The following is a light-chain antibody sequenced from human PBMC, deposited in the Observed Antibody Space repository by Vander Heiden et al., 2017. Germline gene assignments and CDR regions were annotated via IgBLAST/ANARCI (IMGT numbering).Light chain of an antibody. J-gene: IGKJ2*01. V-gene: IGKV3-11*01. CDR2: DAS. CDR1: QSISAD. Sequence: DIVLSQSPATLSLSPGDRATLSCRASQSISADLAWYQQKPGQAPRLLIYDASNRATGIPARFSGSGSGTDFTLTISNLEPEDVAVYYCQQRNSWPRTFGQGTKVEI. CDR3: QQRNSWPRT.